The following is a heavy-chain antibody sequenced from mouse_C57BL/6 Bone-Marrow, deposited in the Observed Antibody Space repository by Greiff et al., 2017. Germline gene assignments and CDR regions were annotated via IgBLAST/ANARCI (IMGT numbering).Heavy chain of an antibody. J-gene: IGHJ2*01. CDR3: ARSRDGYGANSYYCDD. Sequence: QVQLKQSGAELARPGASVKLSCKASGYTFTSYGISWVKQRTGQGLEWIGELYPRSGNPYYTEKFKGKATLTADQSSRTASMELRSLTAEDSAVYFCARSRDGYGANSYYCDDWGQGTTLTVSS. CDR1: GYTFTSYG. V-gene: IGHV1-81*01. CDR2: LYPRSGNP. D-gene: IGHD2-2*01.